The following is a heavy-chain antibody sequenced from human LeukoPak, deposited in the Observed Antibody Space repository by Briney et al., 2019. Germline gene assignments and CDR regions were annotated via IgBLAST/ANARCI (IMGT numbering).Heavy chain of an antibody. J-gene: IGHJ4*02. CDR1: GFTVSSNY. CDR3: AREYFGEAIDY. D-gene: IGHD3-10*01. V-gene: IGHV3-11*01. Sequence: AGGSLRLSCAASGFTVSSNYMSWVRQAPGKGLEWVSYISSSGSTIYYADSVKGRFTISRDNAKNSLYLQMNSLRAEDTAVYYCAREYFGEAIDYWRQGTLVTVSS. CDR2: ISSSGSTI.